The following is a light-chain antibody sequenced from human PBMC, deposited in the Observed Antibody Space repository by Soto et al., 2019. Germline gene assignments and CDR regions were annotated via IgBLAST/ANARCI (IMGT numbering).Light chain of an antibody. Sequence: QSVLTQPASVSGSPGQSITISCTGTASDVGGYNYVSWYQHYPGKAPKLMIYDVSNRPSGVSNRFSGSKSGNTASLTISGLQAEDEADYYCTSYTRSSSLVFGGGTKLTVL. CDR1: ASDVGGYNY. CDR2: DVS. J-gene: IGLJ3*02. CDR3: TSYTRSSSLV. V-gene: IGLV2-14*01.